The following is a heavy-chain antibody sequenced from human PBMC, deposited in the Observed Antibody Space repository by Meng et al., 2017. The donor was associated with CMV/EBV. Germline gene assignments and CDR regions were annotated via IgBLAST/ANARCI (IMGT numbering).Heavy chain of an antibody. V-gene: IGHV3-53*01. J-gene: IGHJ4*02. CDR2: IYSGGST. D-gene: IGHD6-13*01. CDR1: GFTVSSNY. CDR3: AAGTSPLSDY. Sequence: GESLKISCAASGFTVSSNYMSWVRQAPGKGLEWVSVIYSGGSTYYADSVKGRFTISRDNSKNTLYLQMNSLRAEDTAVYYCAAGTSPLSDYWGQGTLVTVSS.